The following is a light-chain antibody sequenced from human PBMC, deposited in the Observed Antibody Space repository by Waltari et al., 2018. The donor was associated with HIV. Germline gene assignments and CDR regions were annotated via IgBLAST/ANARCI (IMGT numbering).Light chain of an antibody. CDR3: HQFGSSVSYT. J-gene: IGKJ2*01. Sequence: EIVLTQSPATLSFSPGERVTLSCAASQNIMNNYFAWYPQTGGLAPRLLIYDASRAASGSLERLSGSGAWTDVIIPISRLELDDVATNYCHQFGSSVSYTFGQGTKLEIK. CDR2: DAS. V-gene: IGKV3D-20*01. CDR1: QNIMNNY.